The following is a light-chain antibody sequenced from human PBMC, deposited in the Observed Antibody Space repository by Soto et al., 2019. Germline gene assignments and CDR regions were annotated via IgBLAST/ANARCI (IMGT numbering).Light chain of an antibody. V-gene: IGKV3-20*01. CDR1: QSVSSRS. J-gene: IGKJ2*01. CDR3: QQYGSSPYT. CDR2: GAF. Sequence: EIVLTQSPGTLSLSPGERATLSCRASQSVSSRSLAWYQQTPGQAPRLLINGAFSRATGTPDRFSGSGSGTDFTLTISRLEPEDFAVYYCQQYGSSPYTFGQGTKLEI.